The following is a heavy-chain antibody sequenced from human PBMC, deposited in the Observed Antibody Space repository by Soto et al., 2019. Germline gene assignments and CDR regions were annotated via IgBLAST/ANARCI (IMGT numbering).Heavy chain of an antibody. Sequence: VRQAPGQGLEWMGWINAYNGNTNYAQKLQGRVTMTTDTSTSTAYMELRSLRSDDTAVYYCAREGPPEDYWGQGTLVTVSS. J-gene: IGHJ4*02. CDR2: INAYNGNT. V-gene: IGHV1-18*01. CDR3: AREGPPEDY.